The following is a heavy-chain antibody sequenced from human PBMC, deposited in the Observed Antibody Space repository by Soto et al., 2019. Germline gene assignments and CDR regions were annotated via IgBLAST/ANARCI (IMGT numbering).Heavy chain of an antibody. J-gene: IGHJ4*02. CDR1: GDSVSSPYY. Sequence: QVQLQESGPGLVKPSGTLSLTCVVSGDSVSSPYYWCWVRQPPGKGLEWIGEVFHTGTTSYNPSLRSRVTISMDKSINQFSLDLSSVTAADTAVYYCARSAGWYAVHSWGPGTLVIVSS. CDR2: VFHTGTT. D-gene: IGHD6-19*01. CDR3: ARSAGWYAVHS. V-gene: IGHV4-4*02.